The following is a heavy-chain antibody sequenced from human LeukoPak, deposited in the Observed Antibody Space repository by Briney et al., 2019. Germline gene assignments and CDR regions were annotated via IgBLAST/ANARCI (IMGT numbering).Heavy chain of an antibody. CDR2: ISAYNADT. CDR1: GYTFTSYG. V-gene: IGHV1-18*01. CDR3: ARAAIVANYYFDY. D-gene: IGHD5-12*01. Sequence: ASVKVSCKASGYTFTSYGISWVRQAPGQGLKWMGWISAYNADTNYAPKLQGRVTVTTDTSTSTAYMELRGLRSDDTAVYYCARAAIVANYYFDYWGQGTLVTVSS. J-gene: IGHJ4*02.